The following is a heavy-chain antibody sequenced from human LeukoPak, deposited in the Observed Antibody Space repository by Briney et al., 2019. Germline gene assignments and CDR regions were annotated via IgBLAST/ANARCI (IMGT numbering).Heavy chain of an antibody. Sequence: PGGSLRLSCAASGFTFSTYVMSWVRQAPGKGLEWVSVISGSGGSTYYADSVKGRFTISRDNSKNTLYLQMNSLRAEDTAVYYCAAFRRYCGGDCGFDYWGQGTLVTVSS. D-gene: IGHD2-21*02. J-gene: IGHJ4*02. CDR1: GFTFSTYV. V-gene: IGHV3-23*01. CDR2: ISGSGGST. CDR3: AAFRRYCGGDCGFDY.